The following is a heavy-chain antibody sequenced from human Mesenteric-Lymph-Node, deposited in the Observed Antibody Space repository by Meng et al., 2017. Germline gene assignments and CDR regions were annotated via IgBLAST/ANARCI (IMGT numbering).Heavy chain of an antibody. CDR1: GGTFSSYA. V-gene: IGHV1-69*05. CDR3: ARVQGWELHFDY. D-gene: IGHD2-15*01. J-gene: IGHJ4*02. Sequence: SVKVSCKASGGTFSSYAISWVRQAPGQGLEWMGGIIPIFGTANYAQKFQGRVTITTDGSTSTAYMELSSLRSEDTAVYYCARVQGWELHFDYWGQGTLVTVSS. CDR2: IIPIFGTA.